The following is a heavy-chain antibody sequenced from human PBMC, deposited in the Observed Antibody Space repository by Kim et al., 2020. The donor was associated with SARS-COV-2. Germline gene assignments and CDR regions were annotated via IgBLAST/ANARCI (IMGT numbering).Heavy chain of an antibody. CDR2: INPNNGGT. Sequence: ASVKVSCKASGYTFTGYYMHWVRQAPGQGLEWMGRINPNNGGTNYAQKFQGRVTMTRDTSISTAYMELSRLRSDDTAVYYCARVGYSYGDFDYWGQGTLVTVSS. J-gene: IGHJ4*02. D-gene: IGHD5-18*01. V-gene: IGHV1-2*06. CDR1: GYTFTGYY. CDR3: ARVGYSYGDFDY.